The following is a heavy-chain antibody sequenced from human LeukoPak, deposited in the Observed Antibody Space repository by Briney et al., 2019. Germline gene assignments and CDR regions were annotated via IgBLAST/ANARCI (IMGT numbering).Heavy chain of an antibody. Sequence: PGGSLRLSCAASGFTFSSYAMSWVRQAPGEGLEWVSAISGSGGSTYYADSVKGRFTISRDNSKNTLYLQMNSLRAEDTAVYYCAKDLCSSASCYPVDYWGQGTLVTVSS. J-gene: IGHJ4*02. CDR3: AKDLCSSASCYPVDY. CDR1: GFTFSSYA. V-gene: IGHV3-23*01. CDR2: ISGSGGST. D-gene: IGHD2-2*01.